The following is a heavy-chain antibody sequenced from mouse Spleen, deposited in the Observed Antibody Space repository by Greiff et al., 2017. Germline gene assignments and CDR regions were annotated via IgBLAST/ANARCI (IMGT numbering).Heavy chain of an antibody. V-gene: IGHV5-16*01. CDR2: INYDGSST. CDR1: GFTFSDYY. CDR3: ARRDDYAMDY. Sequence: DVKLVESEGGLVQPGSSMKLSCTASGFTFSDYYMAWVRQVPEKGLEWVANINYDGSSTYYLDSLKSRFIISRDNAKNILYLQMSSLKSEDTATYYCARRDDYAMDYWGQGTSVTVSS. J-gene: IGHJ4*01.